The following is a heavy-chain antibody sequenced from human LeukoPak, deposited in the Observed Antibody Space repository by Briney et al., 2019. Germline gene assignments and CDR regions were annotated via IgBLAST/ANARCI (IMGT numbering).Heavy chain of an antibody. CDR3: ARLVTTTIIGPGGYFDY. V-gene: IGHV4-39*01. J-gene: IGHJ4*02. CDR1: GGSICSSSYY. CDR2: IYYSGST. Sequence: SETLSLTCTVSGGSICSSSYYWGWIRQPPGKGLEWIGSIYYSGSTYYNPSLKSRVTISVDTSKNQFSLKLSSVTAADTAVYYCARLVTTTIIGPGGYFDYWGQGTLVTVSS. D-gene: IGHD3-22*01.